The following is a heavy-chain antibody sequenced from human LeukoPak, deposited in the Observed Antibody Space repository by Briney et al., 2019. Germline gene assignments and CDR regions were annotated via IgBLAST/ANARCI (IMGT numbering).Heavy chain of an antibody. CDR3: ARDPTTVTKGFDI. Sequence: SETLSLTCTVSGGSISSHYWSWIRQPPGKGLEWIGYIYYSGSTNYNPSLKSRVTISVDTSKNQFSLKLSSVTAADTAVYYCARDPTTVTKGFDIWGQGTLVTVSS. CDR2: IYYSGST. CDR1: GGSISSHY. D-gene: IGHD4-17*01. V-gene: IGHV4-59*11. J-gene: IGHJ3*02.